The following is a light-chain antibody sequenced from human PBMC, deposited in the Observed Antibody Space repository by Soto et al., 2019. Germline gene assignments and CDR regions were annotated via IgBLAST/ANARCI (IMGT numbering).Light chain of an antibody. CDR3: QHTFNSPPWT. J-gene: IGKJ1*01. CDR1: QGISSY. V-gene: IGKV1-9*01. Sequence: DIQLTQSPSFLSASVGDRVTITCRASQGISSYLAWYQQKPGKAPKLLIYAASTLQSGVPSRFSGSGSGTEFTLTISSLQPEDFASYFCQHTFNSPPWTFGQGTKVEVK. CDR2: AAS.